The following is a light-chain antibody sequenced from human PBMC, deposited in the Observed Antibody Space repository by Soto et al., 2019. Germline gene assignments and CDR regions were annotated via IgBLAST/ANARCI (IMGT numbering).Light chain of an antibody. V-gene: IGLV2-23*02. CDR2: EVN. CDR3: CSYAGSSTYV. Sequence: QSVLTQAASVSGSPGQSITISCTGTSSEVGYYNLVSWYQHHPGKAPKLIIYEVNKRPSGVSNRFSGSKSGNTASLTISGLQAEDEADYHCCSYAGSSTYVFGTGTKVTVL. CDR1: SSEVGYYNL. J-gene: IGLJ1*01.